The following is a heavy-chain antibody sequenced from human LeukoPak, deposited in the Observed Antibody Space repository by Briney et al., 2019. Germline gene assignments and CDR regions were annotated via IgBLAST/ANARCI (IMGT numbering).Heavy chain of an antibody. Sequence: ASVKVSCKASGYTFTGYYMHWVRQAPGQGLEWMGWINPNSGGTNYAQKLQGRVTMTTDTSTSTAYMELRSLRSDDTAVYYCARVTMVRGAFDYWGQGTLVTVSS. D-gene: IGHD3-10*01. V-gene: IGHV1-2*02. CDR2: INPNSGGT. CDR3: ARVTMVRGAFDY. J-gene: IGHJ4*02. CDR1: GYTFTGYY.